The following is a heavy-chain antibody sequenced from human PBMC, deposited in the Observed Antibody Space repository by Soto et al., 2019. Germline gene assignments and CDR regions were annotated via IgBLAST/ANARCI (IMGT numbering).Heavy chain of an antibody. Sequence: PSDTLSLTCTVSGGSISSGGYYWSWIRQHPGKGLEWIGYIYYSGSTYYNPSLKSRVTISVDTSKNQFSLKLSSVTAADTAVYYCARSPLIVVVVAAKSIWFDPWGQGTLVTVSS. D-gene: IGHD2-15*01. V-gene: IGHV4-31*03. CDR1: GGSISSGGYY. CDR2: IYYSGST. CDR3: ARSPLIVVVVAAKSIWFDP. J-gene: IGHJ5*02.